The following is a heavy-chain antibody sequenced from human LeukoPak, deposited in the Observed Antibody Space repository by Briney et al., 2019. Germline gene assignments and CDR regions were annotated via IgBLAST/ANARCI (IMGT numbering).Heavy chain of an antibody. V-gene: IGHV4-39*07. CDR1: GGSISSSSYY. J-gene: IGHJ4*02. CDR3: ARDTKGYSSSWYLSRLDY. D-gene: IGHD6-13*01. CDR2: IYYSGST. Sequence: SETLSLTCTVSGGSISSSSYYWGWIRQPPGKGLEWIGSIYYSGSTYYNPSLKSRVTISVDTSKNQFSLKLSSVTAADTAVYYCARDTKGYSSSWYLSRLDYWGQGTLVTVSS.